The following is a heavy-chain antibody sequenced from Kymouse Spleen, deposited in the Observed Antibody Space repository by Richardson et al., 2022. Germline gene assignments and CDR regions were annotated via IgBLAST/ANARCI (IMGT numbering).Heavy chain of an antibody. CDR2: INHSGST. Sequence: QVQLQQWGAGLLKPSETLSLTCAVYGGSFSGYYWSWIRQPPGKGLEWIGEINHSGSTNYNPSLKSRVTISVDTSKNQFSLKLSSVTAADTAVYYCARGGITGTTDLFDYWGQGTLVTVSS. CDR1: GGSFSGYY. D-gene: IGHD1-7*01. CDR3: ARGGITGTTDLFDY. V-gene: IGHV4-34*01. J-gene: IGHJ4*02.